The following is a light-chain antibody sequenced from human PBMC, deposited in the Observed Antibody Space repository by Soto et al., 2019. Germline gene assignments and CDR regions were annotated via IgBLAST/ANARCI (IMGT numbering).Light chain of an antibody. V-gene: IGLV1-40*01. J-gene: IGLJ1*01. Sequence: QSALAQPPSVSGAPGQKITISCTGSSSNIGAGSDVHWYQQFPGTAPKLLIFDNTNRPSGVPDRFSGSKSGTSVFLAITGLQAEDEADYYCQSYGSSLSGFVFGTGTKLTVL. CDR1: SSNIGAGSD. CDR2: DNT. CDR3: QSYGSSLSGFV.